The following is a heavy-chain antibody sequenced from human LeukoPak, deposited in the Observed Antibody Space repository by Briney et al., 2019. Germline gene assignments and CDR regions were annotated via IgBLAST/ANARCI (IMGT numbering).Heavy chain of an antibody. D-gene: IGHD3-16*01. CDR3: ARDRAYKTFDY. J-gene: IGHJ4*02. Sequence: GGSLRLSCEASGFTFNDFEMNWVRQAPGKGLEWVSYVSGSGSEIHYGDSVIGRFTISRDNAEKSLFLRMINLRAEDTAVYYCARDRAYKTFDYWGQGALVTVSS. CDR2: VSGSGSEI. CDR1: GFTFNDFE. V-gene: IGHV3-48*03.